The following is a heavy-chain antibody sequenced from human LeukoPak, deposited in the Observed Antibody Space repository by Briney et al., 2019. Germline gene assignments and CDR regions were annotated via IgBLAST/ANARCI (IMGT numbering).Heavy chain of an antibody. CDR3: ARLSSSWYVFDY. Sequence: GASVKVSCKASGYTFTGYYMHWVRQAPGQGLEWMGWINPNSGGTNYAQKFQGRVTMTRDTSISTAYMELSRLRSDDTAVYCCARLSSSWYVFDYWGQGTLVTVSS. CDR1: GYTFTGYY. CDR2: INPNSGGT. D-gene: IGHD6-13*01. V-gene: IGHV1-2*02. J-gene: IGHJ4*02.